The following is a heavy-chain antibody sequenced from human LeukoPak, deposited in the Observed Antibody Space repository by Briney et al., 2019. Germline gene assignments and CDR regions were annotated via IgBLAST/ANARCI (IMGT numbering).Heavy chain of an antibody. CDR1: GGSISGNY. V-gene: IGHV4-59*08. D-gene: IGHD3-22*01. CDR2: IYHTGHT. CDR3: ARGTDSSGLY. J-gene: IGHJ6*02. Sequence: SETLSLTCTVSGGSISGNYWSWIRQPPGEGLEWLGYIYHTGHTHYNPSLKSRVTMSMDTSKSQLSLKMSSVTAADTAVYYCARGTDSSGLYWGQGTTVTVSS.